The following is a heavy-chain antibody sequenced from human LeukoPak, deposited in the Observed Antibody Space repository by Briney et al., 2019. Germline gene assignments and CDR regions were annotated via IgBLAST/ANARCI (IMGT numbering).Heavy chain of an antibody. D-gene: IGHD6-19*01. V-gene: IGHV1-18*01. CDR3: AGEGIAVAGSFDY. CDR2: ISVYNGNT. Sequence: ASVKVSCKASGYIFTSYGISWVRQAPGQGLEWMGWISVYNGNTNYAQNFQGRVTMTTDTSTRTAYMELRSLRPDDTAVYYCAGEGIAVAGSFDYWGQGTLVTVSS. CDR1: GYIFTSYG. J-gene: IGHJ4*02.